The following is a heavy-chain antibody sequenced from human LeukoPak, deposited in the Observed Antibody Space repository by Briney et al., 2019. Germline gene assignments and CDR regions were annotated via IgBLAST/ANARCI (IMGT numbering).Heavy chain of an antibody. D-gene: IGHD3-9*01. Sequence: GGSLRLSCAASGFTFSSYEMNWVRQAPGKGLEWVSYISSSGSTIYYADSVKGRFTISRDNAKNSLYLQRNSLRAEDTAVYYCARAYYDILTGYYRDNWFDPWGQGTLVTVSS. V-gene: IGHV3-48*03. CDR1: GFTFSSYE. CDR2: ISSSGSTI. CDR3: ARAYYDILTGYYRDNWFDP. J-gene: IGHJ5*02.